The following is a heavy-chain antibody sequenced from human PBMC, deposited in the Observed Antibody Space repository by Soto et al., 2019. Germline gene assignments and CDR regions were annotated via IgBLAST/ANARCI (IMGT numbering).Heavy chain of an antibody. CDR2: IYPGDSDT. CDR3: AKLYSAMVRGVPIFDY. CDR1: GYSFTSYW. V-gene: IGHV5-51*01. J-gene: IGHJ4*02. D-gene: IGHD3-10*01. Sequence: GESLKISCKGSGYSFTSYWIGWVRQMPGKGLEWMGIIYPGDSDTRYSPSFQGQVTISADNSKNTLYLQMNSLRAEDTAVYYCAKLYSAMVRGVPIFDYWGQGTLVTVSS.